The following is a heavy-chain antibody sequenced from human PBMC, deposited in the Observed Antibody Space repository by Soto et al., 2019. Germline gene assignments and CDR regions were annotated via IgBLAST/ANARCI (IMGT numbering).Heavy chain of an antibody. Sequence: XSVKVSCNASGYTFTSYYMHLVRQAPGQGLEWMGIINPSGGSTSYAQKFQGRVTMTRDTSTSTVYMELSSLRSEDTAVYYCARTYYYGSGSYYPPDVWGQGTTVTVYS. V-gene: IGHV1-46*01. CDR1: GYTFTSYY. J-gene: IGHJ6*01. CDR2: INPSGGST. CDR3: ARTYYYGSGSYYPPDV. D-gene: IGHD3-10*01.